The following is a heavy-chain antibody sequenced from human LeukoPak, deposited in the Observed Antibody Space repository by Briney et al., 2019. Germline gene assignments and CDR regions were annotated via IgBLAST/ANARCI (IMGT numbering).Heavy chain of an antibody. CDR2: IYSSGTT. V-gene: IGHV4-4*07. J-gene: IGHJ4*02. D-gene: IGHD3-10*02. CDR1: GGSINNYF. CDR3: ARNVRGGATYLDF. Sequence: PSETLSLTCTVSGGSINNYFWTWIRQPATKGLEWIGRIYSSGTTNYNPSLKSRVTMSVDTSKNQFSLILRSVTAADTAVYFCARNVRGGATYLDFWGQGALVTVSS.